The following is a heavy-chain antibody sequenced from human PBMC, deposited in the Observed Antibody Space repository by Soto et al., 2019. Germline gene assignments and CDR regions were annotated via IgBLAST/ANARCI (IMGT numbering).Heavy chain of an antibody. V-gene: IGHV5-51*01. CDR1: GYSFTSYW. Sequence: PGESLKISCKGSGYSFTSYWIGWVRQMPGKGLEWMGIIYPGDSDTRYSPSFQGQVTISADKSISTAYLQWSSLKASETAMYYCERHNSYDSSGYDCFDTWGQGTLVTVPS. D-gene: IGHD3-22*01. CDR3: ERHNSYDSSGYDCFDT. J-gene: IGHJ5*02. CDR2: IYPGDSDT.